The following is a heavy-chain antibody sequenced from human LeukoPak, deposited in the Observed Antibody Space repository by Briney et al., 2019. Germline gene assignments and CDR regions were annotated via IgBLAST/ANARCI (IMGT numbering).Heavy chain of an antibody. V-gene: IGHV3-48*03. CDR3: ARDWKGAFDI. Sequence: GGSLRLSCAASGFTFSSYEMNWVRQAPGKGLEWVSYISSSGSTIYYADSVKGRFTISRDNAKNSLYLQMNSLRAEDTAVYYCARDWKGAFDIWGQGTMVTVSS. J-gene: IGHJ3*02. CDR2: ISSSGSTI. CDR1: GFTFSSYE. D-gene: IGHD1-1*01.